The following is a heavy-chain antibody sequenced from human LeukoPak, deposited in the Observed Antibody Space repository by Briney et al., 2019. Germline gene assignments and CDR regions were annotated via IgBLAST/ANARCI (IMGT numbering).Heavy chain of an antibody. CDR2: INRSGGT. V-gene: IGHV4-34*01. CDR1: GGSFSGYS. J-gene: IGHJ4*02. CDR3: ARGVTAAAGQRAFDY. Sequence: PSETLSLTCAVFGGSFSGYSWTWIRQPPGEGLEWIGEINRSGGTNYNPSLKSRVTMSGDTSKNQFSLKLTSVTAADTAVYYCARGVTAAAGQRAFDYWGQGTLVTVSS. D-gene: IGHD6-13*01.